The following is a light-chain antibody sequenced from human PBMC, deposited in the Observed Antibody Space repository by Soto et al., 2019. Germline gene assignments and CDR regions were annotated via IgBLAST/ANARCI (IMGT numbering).Light chain of an antibody. Sequence: EIVLTQSPGTLSLSPGERATLSCRASQSVSSGYLAWYQQKPGQAPRLLSYGASGRATGIPDRFSGSGSGTDFTLTISRLEPEDSAVYYCQQYGTSPPRTFGQGTKLEIK. CDR1: QSVSSGY. CDR2: GAS. CDR3: QQYGTSPPRT. V-gene: IGKV3-20*01. J-gene: IGKJ2*01.